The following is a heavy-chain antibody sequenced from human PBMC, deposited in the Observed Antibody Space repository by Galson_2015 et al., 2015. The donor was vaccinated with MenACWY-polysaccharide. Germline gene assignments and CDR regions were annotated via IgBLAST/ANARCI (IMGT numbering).Heavy chain of an antibody. CDR1: GYTFTTYD. CDR3: ARVVRRKYSYSDY. Sequence: SVKVSCKASGYTFTTYDIDWVRQATGQGLEWMGWMNPNSGNAGYAQKFQGRLTMTRDTSTSTAYMELTSLRYEDTAVYYCARVVRRKYSYSDYWGQGTLVTVSS. J-gene: IGHJ4*02. V-gene: IGHV1-8*01. D-gene: IGHD5-18*01. CDR2: MNPNSGNA.